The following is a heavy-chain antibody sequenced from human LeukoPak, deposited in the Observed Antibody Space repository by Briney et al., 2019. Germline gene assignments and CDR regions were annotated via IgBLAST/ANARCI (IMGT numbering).Heavy chain of an antibody. J-gene: IGHJ5*02. CDR3: AREVGIAAAGDNWFDP. Sequence: KPSETLSLTCTVSGGSISSYYWSWIRQPPGKGLEWIGYVYYSGSTNYNPSLKSRVTISVDTSKNQFSLKLSSVTAADTAVYYCAREVGIAAAGDNWFDPWGQGTLVTVSS. CDR2: VYYSGST. CDR1: GGSISSYY. V-gene: IGHV4-59*01. D-gene: IGHD6-13*01.